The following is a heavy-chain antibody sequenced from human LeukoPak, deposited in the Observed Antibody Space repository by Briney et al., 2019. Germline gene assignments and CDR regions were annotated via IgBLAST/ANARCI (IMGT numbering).Heavy chain of an antibody. CDR2: ISTYNGDA. J-gene: IGHJ4*02. CDR3: AREGLGELTLDY. CDR1: GYTFTSYG. V-gene: IGHV1-18*01. D-gene: IGHD3-16*01. Sequence: ASVKVSCKASGYTFTSYGISWVRPAPGQGLEWMGWISTYNGDANYAQKLQGRVTMTTDTSTNTAYMELRSLRSDDTAVYYCAREGLGELTLDYWGQGTLVTVSS.